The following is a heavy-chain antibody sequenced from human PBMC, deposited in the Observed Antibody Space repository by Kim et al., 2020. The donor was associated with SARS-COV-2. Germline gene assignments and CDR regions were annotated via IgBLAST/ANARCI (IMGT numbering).Heavy chain of an antibody. D-gene: IGHD6-13*01. Sequence: GGSLRLSCAASGFTFSSYAMSWVRQAPGKGLEWVSATSGSGGSTYYAASVTGRFTISRDNSKNTLYLQMNSLRAEDTAVYYCAKRAKYSSKAEYFQHWGQGTLVTVSS. CDR2: TSGSGGST. CDR3: AKRAKYSSKAEYFQH. CDR1: GFTFSSYA. J-gene: IGHJ1*01. V-gene: IGHV3-23*01.